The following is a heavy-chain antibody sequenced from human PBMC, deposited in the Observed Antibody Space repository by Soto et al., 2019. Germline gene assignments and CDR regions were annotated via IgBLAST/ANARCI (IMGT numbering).Heavy chain of an antibody. V-gene: IGHV1-69*01. CDR2: IIPIFGTA. D-gene: IGHD4-17*01. J-gene: IGHJ6*02. Sequence: QVQLVQSGAEVKKPGSSVKVSCKASGGTFSSYAISWVRQSPGQGLEWMGGIIPIFGTANYAQKFQGRVTITADESTSTAYMELSSLRSEDTAVYYCARDSPPYGDYYYYYGMDVWGQGTTVTVSS. CDR1: GGTFSSYA. CDR3: ARDSPPYGDYYYYYGMDV.